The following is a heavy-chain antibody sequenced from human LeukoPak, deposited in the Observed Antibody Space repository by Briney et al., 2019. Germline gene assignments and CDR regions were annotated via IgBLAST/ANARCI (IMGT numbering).Heavy chain of an antibody. V-gene: IGHV1-46*01. CDR3: ARDYNWGVDY. CDR1: GYIFTSHH. J-gene: IGHJ4*02. D-gene: IGHD3-16*01. CDR2: IRLHGGDT. Sequence: ASVKLSCKASGYIFTSHHMHRVRQAPGQGIEWMGIIRLHGGDTTYAQKFQGRITMTKDTSTSTVYMDLSSLRSEDTAFYYCARDYNWGVDYWGQGTLITVSS.